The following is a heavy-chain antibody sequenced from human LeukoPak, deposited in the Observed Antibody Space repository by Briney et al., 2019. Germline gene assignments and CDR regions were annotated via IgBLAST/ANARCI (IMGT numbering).Heavy chain of an antibody. Sequence: SETLSLTCTVSGGSISSYYWSWIRQPAGKGLEWIGRIYTSGSTNYNPSLKSRVTMSVDTSKNQFSLRLSSVTAADTAVYYCARDLGRTVRGGWFDPWGQGTLVTVSS. D-gene: IGHD4-17*01. CDR2: IYTSGST. CDR3: ARDLGRTVRGGWFDP. CDR1: GGSISSYY. V-gene: IGHV4-4*07. J-gene: IGHJ5*02.